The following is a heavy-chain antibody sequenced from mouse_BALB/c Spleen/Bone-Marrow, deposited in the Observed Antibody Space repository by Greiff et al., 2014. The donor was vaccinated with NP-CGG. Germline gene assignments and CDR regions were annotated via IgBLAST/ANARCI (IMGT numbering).Heavy chain of an antibody. CDR2: IWAGGST. Sequence: VQLQESGPGLVAPSQSLSITCTVSGFSLTTYGVHWVRQSPGKGLEWLGVIWAGGSTNYNSTLMSRLSISKDNSKNQVFLKMNSLRTDDTAIYYCARNLLPPCWYFDVWGAGTTVTVSS. J-gene: IGHJ1*01. V-gene: IGHV2-9*02. D-gene: IGHD1-1*01. CDR3: ARNLLPPCWYFDV. CDR1: GFSLTTYG.